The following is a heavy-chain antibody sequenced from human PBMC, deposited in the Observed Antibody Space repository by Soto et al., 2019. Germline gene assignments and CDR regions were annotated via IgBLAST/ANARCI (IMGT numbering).Heavy chain of an antibody. J-gene: IGHJ6*02. D-gene: IGHD4-4*01. V-gene: IGHV3-30*18. CDR2: ILYDGSNT. Sequence: GGSLRLSCAASVFTFSNYGMHWVRQAPGKGLEWVAAILYDGSNTYYADSVKGRFTISRDNSKNTLYLEMNSLRAEDTAVYHCAKTRDGYSFYYFYGMDVWGQGTTVTVSS. CDR1: VFTFSNYG. CDR3: AKTRDGYSFYYFYGMDV.